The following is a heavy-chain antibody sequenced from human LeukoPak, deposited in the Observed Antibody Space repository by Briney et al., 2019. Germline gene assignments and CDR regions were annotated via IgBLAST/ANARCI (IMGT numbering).Heavy chain of an antibody. D-gene: IGHD5-18*01. J-gene: IGHJ5*02. Sequence: SETLSLTCTVSGGSISSYYWSWIRQAPGKGLEWIGYIYYSGSTNYNPSLKSRVIISVDTSKNQFSLKLSSVTAADTAVYYCANMGYSYAPGLFDPWGQGTLVTVSS. CDR2: IYYSGST. CDR3: ANMGYSYAPGLFDP. V-gene: IGHV4-59*12. CDR1: GGSISSYY.